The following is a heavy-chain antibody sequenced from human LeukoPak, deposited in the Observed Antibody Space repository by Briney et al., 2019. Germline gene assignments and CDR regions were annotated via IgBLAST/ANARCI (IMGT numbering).Heavy chain of an antibody. CDR2: FDPEDGET. J-gene: IGHJ4*02. Sequence: ASVKVSCKVFGYTLTELSMHWVRQAPGKGLEWMGGFDPEDGETIYAQKFQGRVTMTEDTSTDTAYMELSRLRSDDTAVYYCARVGMYSSSWYGTNYFDYWGQGTLVTVSS. CDR3: ARVGMYSSSWYGTNYFDY. CDR1: GYTLTELS. V-gene: IGHV1-24*01. D-gene: IGHD6-13*01.